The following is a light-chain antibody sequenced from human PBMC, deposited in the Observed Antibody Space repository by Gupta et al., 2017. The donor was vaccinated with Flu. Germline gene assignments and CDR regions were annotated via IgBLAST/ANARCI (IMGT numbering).Light chain of an antibody. V-gene: IGKV3-11*01. J-gene: IGKJ1*01. CDR1: QSASSH. CDR2: DAS. CDR3: QQRCNWPKT. Sequence: PAPLSLSPGERATLSCRASQSASSHLAWYQQKPCQAPRLLLYDASNSATRIPARLSGRGSLTDFTLTISSLEPEDIAVYYSQQRCNWPKTFGQGTKVEIK.